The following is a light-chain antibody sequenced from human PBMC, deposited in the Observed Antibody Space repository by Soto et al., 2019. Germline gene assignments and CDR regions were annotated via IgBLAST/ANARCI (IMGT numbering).Light chain of an antibody. CDR2: DTT. CDR3: LLSYNGPYV. J-gene: IGLJ1*01. Sequence: QAVVTQEPSLTVAPGGTVTLTCGSSTGAVTNGHYPYWFQQKPGQAPRTPIYDTTNRHSWTPARFSGSLLGGKAALTLSGAQPEDEAEYYCLLSYNGPYVFGTGTQVTVL. CDR1: TGAVTNGHY. V-gene: IGLV7-46*01.